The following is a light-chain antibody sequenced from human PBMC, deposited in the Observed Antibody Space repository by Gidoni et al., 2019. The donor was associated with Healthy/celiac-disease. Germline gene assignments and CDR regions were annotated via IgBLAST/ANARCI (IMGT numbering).Light chain of an antibody. Sequence: IFLTHSPATLSVSPGERATLSCRASQCVISNLAWYQQKPGHAPRLLIYGASNRATGIPARFSGSGSGTEFTLTSSSLQSEDFAVYYCQQYNSYPGTFGQGTKVEIK. J-gene: IGKJ1*01. V-gene: IGKV3-15*01. CDR2: GAS. CDR3: QQYNSYPGT. CDR1: QCVISN.